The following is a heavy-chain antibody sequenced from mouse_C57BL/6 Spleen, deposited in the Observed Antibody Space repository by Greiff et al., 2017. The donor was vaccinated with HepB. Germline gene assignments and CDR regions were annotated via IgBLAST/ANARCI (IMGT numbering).Heavy chain of an antibody. Sequence: QVQLQQPGAELVRPGTSVKLSCKASGYTFTSYWMHWVKQRPGQGLEWIGVIDPSDSYTNYNQKFKGKATLTVDTSSSTAYMQLSSLTSEDSAVYYCARSPVGNYWGQGTTLTVSS. D-gene: IGHD1-1*02. J-gene: IGHJ2*01. V-gene: IGHV1-59*01. CDR1: GYTFTSYW. CDR2: IDPSDSYT. CDR3: ARSPVGNY.